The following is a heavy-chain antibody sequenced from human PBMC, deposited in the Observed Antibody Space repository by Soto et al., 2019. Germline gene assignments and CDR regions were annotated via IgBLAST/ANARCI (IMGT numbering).Heavy chain of an antibody. CDR2: LDGAGGST. D-gene: IGHD3-10*01. Sequence: GGSLSLSCAASGFTVSTYNRTWVRHVLGSGLEWVASLDGAGGSTYDAEHVRGRFSISRHNSQNTLFLQMKRLTGDDTAIYYCAAPRDQYGSVVSCFTYGIDIWGQGTGVTVSS. CDR3: AAPRDQYGSVVSCFTYGIDI. J-gene: IGHJ4*01. V-gene: IGHV3-23*01. CDR1: GFTVSTYN.